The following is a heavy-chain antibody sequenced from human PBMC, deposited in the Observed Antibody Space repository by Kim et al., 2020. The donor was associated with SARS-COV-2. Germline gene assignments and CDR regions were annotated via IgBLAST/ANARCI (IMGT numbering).Heavy chain of an antibody. Sequence: SVKVSCKASGGTFSNYAISWVRQAPGQGLEWMGGVIPFFVTTNYAQKFQGRGTITADESTSPAYMELSSLRSEDTAVYYCATAPFCGGDCYPLPNYFDYWHQGTLVTVSS. CDR1: GGTFSNYA. CDR2: VIPFFVTT. CDR3: ATAPFCGGDCYPLPNYFDY. V-gene: IGHV1-69*13. D-gene: IGHD2-21*02. J-gene: IGHJ4*02.